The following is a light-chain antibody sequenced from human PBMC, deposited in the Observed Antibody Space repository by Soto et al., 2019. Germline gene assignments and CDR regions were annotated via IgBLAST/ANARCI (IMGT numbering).Light chain of an antibody. CDR3: QQYGSSPRT. J-gene: IGKJ1*01. V-gene: IGKV3-20*01. CDR2: DAS. CDR1: ESVKSGY. Sequence: EIVLTQSPGTLSLSPGEGATLSCRASESVKSGYLAWYQQKPGQAPRLLIYDASSRATGIPDRFSGSGSGTDFTLTISRLEPEDFAVYYCQQYGSSPRTFGQGTKVDIK.